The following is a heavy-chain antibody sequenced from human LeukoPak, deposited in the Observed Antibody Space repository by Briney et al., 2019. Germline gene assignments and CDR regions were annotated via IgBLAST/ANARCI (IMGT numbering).Heavy chain of an antibody. CDR1: GGSISNYY. CDR3: ARDGYNSFDS. Sequence: NPSETLSLTCTVSGGSISNYYWSWIRQPPGKGLEWIGYVYYSGSTTYNPSLKSRVTISVDTSKNQFSLKLSSVTAADPAVYYCARDGYNSFDSWGQGTLVTVSS. D-gene: IGHD5-24*01. V-gene: IGHV4-59*01. CDR2: VYYSGST. J-gene: IGHJ4*02.